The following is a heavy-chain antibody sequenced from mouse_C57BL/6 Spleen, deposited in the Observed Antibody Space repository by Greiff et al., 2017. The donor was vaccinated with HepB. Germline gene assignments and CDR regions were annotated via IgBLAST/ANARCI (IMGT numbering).Heavy chain of an antibody. J-gene: IGHJ3*01. V-gene: IGHV1-69*01. CDR3: ARRLYDDYFAY. Sequence: VQLQQPGAELVMPGASVKLSCKASGYTFTSYWMHWVKQRPGQGLEWSGEIGPSDSYTNYNQKFKGKSTLTVDKSSRAAYMQLSSLTSEDSAVYFCARRLYDDYFAYWGQGTLITVSA. CDR1: GYTFTSYW. CDR2: IGPSDSYT. D-gene: IGHD2-3*01.